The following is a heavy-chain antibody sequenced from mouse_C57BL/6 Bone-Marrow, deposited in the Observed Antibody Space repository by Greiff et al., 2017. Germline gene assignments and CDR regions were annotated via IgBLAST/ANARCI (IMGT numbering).Heavy chain of an antibody. CDR3: TRLKPYYSNFHY. CDR1: GYTFTDYE. J-gene: IGHJ2*01. Sequence: LVESGAELVRPGASVTLSCKASGYTFTDYEMHWVKQTPVHGLEWIGAIDPETGGTAYNQKFKGKAILTADKSSSTAYMELRSLTSEDSAVYYCTRLKPYYSNFHYWGQGTTLTVSS. V-gene: IGHV1-15*01. CDR2: IDPETGGT. D-gene: IGHD2-5*01.